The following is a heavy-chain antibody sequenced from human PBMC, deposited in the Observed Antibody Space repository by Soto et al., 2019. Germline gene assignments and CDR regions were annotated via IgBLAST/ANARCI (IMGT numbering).Heavy chain of an antibody. J-gene: IGHJ6*02. CDR2: IYYTVST. CDR1: GGSVSSERHY. Sequence: QVQLQESRPGLVKPSATLSSTCTVSGGSVSSERHYWSWIRQTPGKALEWIGYIYYTVSTSYNPSLTGRVTMSVDSARDQVCLRLRSVTRAGTAVYYCSIVQYDMRSGSYYYAMEVWGQGTKVSVSS. V-gene: IGHV4-61*01. CDR3: SIVQYDMRSGSYYYAMEV. D-gene: IGHD3-3*01.